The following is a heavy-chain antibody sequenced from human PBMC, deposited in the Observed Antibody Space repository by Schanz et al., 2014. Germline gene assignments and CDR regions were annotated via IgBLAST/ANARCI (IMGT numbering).Heavy chain of an antibody. D-gene: IGHD1-1*01. CDR2: VFPNGIT. Sequence: QVQLQESGPGLVKPSQTLSLTCTVSGGSIRSGTYYWSWIRQPAGKALEWVGRVFPNGITNYNPSLKSRVPISVDKSKSRFSLTLTSLTAADTAVYYCARDTTWRLDHWGRGTLVTVSS. V-gene: IGHV4-61*02. CDR1: GGSIRSGTYY. CDR3: ARDTTWRLDH. J-gene: IGHJ2*01.